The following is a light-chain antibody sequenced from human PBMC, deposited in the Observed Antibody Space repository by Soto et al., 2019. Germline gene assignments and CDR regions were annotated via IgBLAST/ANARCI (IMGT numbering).Light chain of an antibody. CDR1: QSLSSN. CDR2: AAA. V-gene: IGKV3-15*01. J-gene: IGKJ1*01. CDR3: QQYNKWPPGGT. Sequence: EIVMTQSPATLSVSPGARATLSCRARQSLSSNLAWHEQKPGQGPGLLSNAAATRDTGIPARFRGRGSGTEFTLTMSSMQAEDFGVYYCQQYNKWPPGGTFGQGTKV.